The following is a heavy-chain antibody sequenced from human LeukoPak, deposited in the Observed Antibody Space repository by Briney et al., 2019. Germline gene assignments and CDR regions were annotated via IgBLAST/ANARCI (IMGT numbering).Heavy chain of an antibody. Sequence: GGSLRLSCAASGFTFSTYAMSWVRQAPGKGPEWASAISGSGISTSFADAVKGRFTISRDNSKNTLSLQMNSLRAEDTAVYYCANAGGDSRPHDYWGQGTLVTVSS. CDR3: ANAGGDSRPHDY. V-gene: IGHV3-23*01. D-gene: IGHD2-21*02. CDR2: ISGSGIST. J-gene: IGHJ4*02. CDR1: GFTFSTYA.